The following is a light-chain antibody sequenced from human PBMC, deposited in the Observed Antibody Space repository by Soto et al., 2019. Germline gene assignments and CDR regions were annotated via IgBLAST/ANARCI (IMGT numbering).Light chain of an antibody. Sequence: EIVLTQSPATLSLSPGERATLSCRASQRVSSYLAWYQQKPGQAPRLLIYDASNRATAIPARFSGSGSGTDVTLTISSLEPEDFAIYYCQQRSNWPPVTFGGGTKVEIK. J-gene: IGKJ4*01. CDR2: DAS. CDR3: QQRSNWPPVT. V-gene: IGKV3-11*01. CDR1: QRVSSY.